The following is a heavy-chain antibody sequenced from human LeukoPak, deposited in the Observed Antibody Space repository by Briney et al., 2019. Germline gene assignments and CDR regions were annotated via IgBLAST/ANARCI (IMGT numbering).Heavy chain of an antibody. CDR3: SRHDSFIPY. V-gene: IGHV3-23*01. Sequence: PGGSLRLSYAASGFTFKDYAMSWVRQAAGKGLEWVSGISDTGRRTYYTDSVKGRFTISRDESKKTVYLQMNTLRAEDTAIYFCSRHDSFIPYWGQGTLVTVSS. CDR2: ISDTGRRT. CDR1: GFTFKDYA. D-gene: IGHD3-16*02. J-gene: IGHJ4*02.